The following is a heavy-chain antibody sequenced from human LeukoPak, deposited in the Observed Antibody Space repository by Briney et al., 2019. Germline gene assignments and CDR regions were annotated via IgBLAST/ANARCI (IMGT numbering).Heavy chain of an antibody. CDR2: INSDGSST. D-gene: IGHD6-19*01. CDR1: GFTFSSYW. V-gene: IGHV3-74*01. CDR3: ARARGSGWLDFDC. J-gene: IGHJ4*02. Sequence: GGSLRLSCAASGFTFSSYWMHWVRQAPGKGLVWVSRINSDGSSTSYADSVKGRFTISRDNAKNTLYLQMNSLRVEDTAVYYCARARGSGWLDFDCWGQGTLVTVSS.